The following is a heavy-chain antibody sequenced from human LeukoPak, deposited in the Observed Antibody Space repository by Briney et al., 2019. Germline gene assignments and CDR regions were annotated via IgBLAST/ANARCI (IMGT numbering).Heavy chain of an antibody. Sequence: PSETLSLTCTVSGGSISSGSYYWSWIRQPAGKGLEWIGRIYTSGSTNYNPSLKSRVTISFDTSKNQFSLKLSSVTAADTAVYYCARGRTGYSKYYFDYWGQGTLVTVSS. CDR1: GGSISSGSYY. CDR3: ARGRTGYSKYYFDY. CDR2: IYTSGST. J-gene: IGHJ4*02. V-gene: IGHV4-61*02. D-gene: IGHD6-13*01.